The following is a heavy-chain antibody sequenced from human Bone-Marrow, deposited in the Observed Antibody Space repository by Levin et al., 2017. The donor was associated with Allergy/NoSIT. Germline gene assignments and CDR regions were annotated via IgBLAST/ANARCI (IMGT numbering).Heavy chain of an antibody. V-gene: IGHV3-23*01. CDR1: GFSFSSYA. CDR2: ISSSGDTT. J-gene: IGHJ4*02. Sequence: GESLKISCAASGFSFSSYAMSWVRQAPGKGLEWVSSISSSGDTTYYTDSVKGRLTISRDNSKSTLYLQMSSLRAEDTAVYYCAKGEGGFGSGNYYKIYYFDYWGQGTLVTVSS. D-gene: IGHD3-10*01. CDR3: AKGEGGFGSGNYYKIYYFDY.